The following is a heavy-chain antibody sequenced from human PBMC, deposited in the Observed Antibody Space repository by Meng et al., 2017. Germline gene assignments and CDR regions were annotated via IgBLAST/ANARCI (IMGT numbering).Heavy chain of an antibody. CDR1: GGTFSSYA. CDR2: IIPIFGTA. D-gene: IGHD3-3*01. CDR3: ASSSQYYDFWSGYYLDY. Sequence: SVKVSCKASGGTFSSYAISWVRQAPGQGLEWMGGIIPIFGTANYAQKFQGRVTITADESTSTAYMELSSLRSEDTAVYYCASSSQYYDFWSGYYLDYWGQGTLVPSPQ. J-gene: IGHJ4*02. V-gene: IGHV1-69*13.